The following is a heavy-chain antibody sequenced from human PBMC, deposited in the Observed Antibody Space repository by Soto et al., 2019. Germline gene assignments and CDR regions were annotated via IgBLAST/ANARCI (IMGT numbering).Heavy chain of an antibody. CDR2: IIPIFGTA. CDR1: GGAFSSYA. CDR3: ATDDTNWGLALAHLDY. D-gene: IGHD7-27*01. J-gene: IGHJ4*02. V-gene: IGHV1-69*13. Sequence: SVKVSCKASGGAFSSYAISWVRQAPGQGLEWMGGIIPIFGTANYAQKFQGRVTITADESTSTAYMELSSLRSEDTAVYYCATDDTNWGLALAHLDYWGQGTLVTVSS.